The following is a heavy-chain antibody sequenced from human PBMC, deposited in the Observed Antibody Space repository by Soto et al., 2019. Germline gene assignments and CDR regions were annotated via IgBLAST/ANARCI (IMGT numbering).Heavy chain of an antibody. CDR2: VYYSGST. V-gene: IGHV4-59*02. J-gene: IGHJ3*02. CDR3: AREITTVTDDASDI. D-gene: IGHD4-17*01. Sequence: QVQLQESGPGLVKPSETLSLTCTVSGGSVISYYWSWIRQPPGKELEWIGNVYYSGSTKYNPSLKSRVTTSVDTSENHLSLKLSSVTAADTAVYYCAREITTVTDDASDIWGQGTMVTVSS. CDR1: GGSVISYY.